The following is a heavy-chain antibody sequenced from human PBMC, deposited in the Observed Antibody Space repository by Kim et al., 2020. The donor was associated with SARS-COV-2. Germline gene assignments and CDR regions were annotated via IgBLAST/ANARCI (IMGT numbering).Heavy chain of an antibody. D-gene: IGHD4-4*01. V-gene: IGHV3-30*18. CDR2: ISYDGSNK. Sequence: GGSLRLSCAASGFTFSSYGMHWVRQAPGKGLEWVAVISYDGSNKYYADSVKGRFTISRDNSKNTLYLQMNSLRAEDTAVYYCAKDRSIQYRYYFDYWGQGTLVTVSS. J-gene: IGHJ4*02. CDR3: AKDRSIQYRYYFDY. CDR1: GFTFSSYG.